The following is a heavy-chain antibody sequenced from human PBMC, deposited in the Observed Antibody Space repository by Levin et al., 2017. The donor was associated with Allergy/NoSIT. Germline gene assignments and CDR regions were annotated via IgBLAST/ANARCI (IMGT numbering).Heavy chain of an antibody. CDR3: ARDRQCDF. J-gene: IGHJ4*02. D-gene: IGHD6-19*01. Sequence: GESLKISCKASGYTFTRYDITWVRQAPGQGPEWMGWISPYSGNRNVAQKFQGRVTMTTDTSTSTAYMEMRSLRSDDTAVYYCARDRQCDFWGQGTLVTVSS. V-gene: IGHV1-18*01. CDR1: GYTFTRYD. CDR2: ISPYSGNR.